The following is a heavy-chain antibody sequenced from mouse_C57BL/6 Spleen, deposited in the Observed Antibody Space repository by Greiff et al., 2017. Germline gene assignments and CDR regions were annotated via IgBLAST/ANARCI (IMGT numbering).Heavy chain of an antibody. CDR1: GFTFSSYA. V-gene: IGHV5-4*01. CDR2: ISDGGSYT. Sequence: EVQGVESGGGLVKPGGSLKLSCAASGFTFSSYAMSWVRQTPEKRLEWVATISDGGSYTYYPDNVKGRFTISRDNAKNNLYLQMSHLKSEDTAMYYCARDTSNLYFDYWGQGTTLTVSS. D-gene: IGHD2-5*01. J-gene: IGHJ2*01. CDR3: ARDTSNLYFDY.